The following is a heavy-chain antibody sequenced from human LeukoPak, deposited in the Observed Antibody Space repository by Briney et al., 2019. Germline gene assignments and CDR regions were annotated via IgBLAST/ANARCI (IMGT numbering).Heavy chain of an antibody. Sequence: ASVKVSCKASGGTFSSYAISWVRQAPGQGLEWMGWINPNSGGTNYAQKFQGWVTMTRDTSISTAYMELSRLRSDDTAVYYCARAGFYYYDSSGYYPNWGQGTLVTVSS. CDR2: INPNSGGT. J-gene: IGHJ4*02. V-gene: IGHV1-2*04. CDR3: ARAGFYYYDSSGYYPN. D-gene: IGHD3-22*01. CDR1: GGTFSSYA.